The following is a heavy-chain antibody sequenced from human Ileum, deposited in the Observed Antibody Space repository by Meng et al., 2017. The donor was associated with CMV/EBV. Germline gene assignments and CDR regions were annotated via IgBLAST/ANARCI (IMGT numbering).Heavy chain of an antibody. CDR3: VRQVVAASFDY. D-gene: IGHD2-15*01. V-gene: IGHV4-30-4*08. CDR2: IYYSGSP. Sequence: QGQLQEPGPGLVKPSQTRSLTCTVSGGSITSGNYYWSWIRQPPGRGLEWIGYIYYSGSPYYKPSLKSRVTISLDTSKNQFSLNLRSVTATDSAVYYCVRQVVAASFDYWGQGALVTVSS. CDR1: GGSITSGNYY. J-gene: IGHJ4*02.